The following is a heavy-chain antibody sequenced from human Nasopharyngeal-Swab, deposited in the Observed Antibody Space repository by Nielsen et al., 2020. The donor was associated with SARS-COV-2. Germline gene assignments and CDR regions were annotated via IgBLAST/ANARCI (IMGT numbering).Heavy chain of an antibody. D-gene: IGHD6-19*01. Sequence: SETLSLTCAVYGGSLSGFDWSWIRQPPGKGLEWIGEINPSGGTNCDPSLKSRVTISVDTSKNQFSLNLTSVTAADTAVYCCARGPPEFNSGWYVNYWGQGTLVTVSS. CDR2: INPSGGT. CDR1: GGSLSGFD. V-gene: IGHV4-34*01. J-gene: IGHJ4*02. CDR3: ARGPPEFNSGWYVNY.